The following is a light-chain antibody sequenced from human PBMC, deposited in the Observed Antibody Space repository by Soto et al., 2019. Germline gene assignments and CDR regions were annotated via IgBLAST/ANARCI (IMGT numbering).Light chain of an antibody. V-gene: IGKV1-5*03. CDR3: QHYNSYSEG. J-gene: IGKJ1*01. Sequence: DIQLTQSPSTLSGSVGDRVTITCRPSQTISSLLAWYQQKPGKAPKFLIYKASTLKSWVPSRFSGSGPGTEFTLTISSLQPDDFATYYCQHYNSYSEGFGQGTKVDIK. CDR2: KAS. CDR1: QTISSL.